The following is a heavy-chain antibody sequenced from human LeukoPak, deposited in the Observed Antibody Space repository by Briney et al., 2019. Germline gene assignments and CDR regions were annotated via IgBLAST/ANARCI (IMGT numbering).Heavy chain of an antibody. CDR3: ARDGYYYDSSGYYVGYYYYYYGMDV. CDR2: ISSSGSTI. CDR1: GFTFSSYE. D-gene: IGHD3-22*01. J-gene: IGHJ6*02. Sequence: GGSLRLSCAASGFTFSSYEMNWVRQAPGKGLEWVSYISSSGSTIYYADSVKGRFTISRDNAKNPLYLQMNSLRAEDTAVYYCARDGYYYDSSGYYVGYYYYYYGMDVWGQGTTVTVSS. V-gene: IGHV3-48*03.